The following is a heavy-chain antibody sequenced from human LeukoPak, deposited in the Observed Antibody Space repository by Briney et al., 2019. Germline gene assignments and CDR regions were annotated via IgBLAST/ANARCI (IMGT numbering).Heavy chain of an antibody. D-gene: IGHD3-9*01. CDR1: GGSFSGYY. J-gene: IGHJ6*03. V-gene: IGHV4-34*01. CDR2: INHSGST. CDR3: ARRVLRYFDWSKSSIYMDV. Sequence: PSETLSLTCAVYGGSFSGYYWSWIRQPPGKGLEWIGEINHSGSTNYNPSLKSRVTISVDTSKNQFSLKLSSVTAADTAVYYCARRVLRYFDWSKSSIYMDVWGKGTTVTVSS.